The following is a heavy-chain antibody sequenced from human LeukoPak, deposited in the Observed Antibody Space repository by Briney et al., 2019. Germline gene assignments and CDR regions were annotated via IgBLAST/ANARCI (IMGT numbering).Heavy chain of an antibody. V-gene: IGHV4-59*01. CDR1: GGSISNYY. CDR3: ARDGGASKFDN. Sequence: SETLSLTCTVSGGSISNYYWHWIRQPPGKGLEWIGYIYYNGSTNYNPSLKNRVPTSVDTSKNQFPLKLSSVTAADTAVYYCARDGGASKFDNSGERALVSVSS. D-gene: IGHD2-21*01. J-gene: IGHJ4*02. CDR2: IYYNGST.